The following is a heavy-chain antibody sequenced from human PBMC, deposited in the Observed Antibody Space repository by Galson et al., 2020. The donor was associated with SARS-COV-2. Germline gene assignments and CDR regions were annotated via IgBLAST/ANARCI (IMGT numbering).Heavy chain of an antibody. CDR3: ARDHCSGRSCYFDD. CDR2: IYHNGNT. V-gene: IGHV4-30-4*01. J-gene: IGHJ4*02. Sequence: SETLSLTCTVSGGSISSNDYYWSWIRQPPGKGLEWVGYIYHNGNTYYNPSLKSRTAISVDTSKNQFSLRLRSMTAADTAVYYCARDHCSGRSCYFDDWGQGSLVTVSS. CDR1: GGSISSNDYY. D-gene: IGHD2-15*01.